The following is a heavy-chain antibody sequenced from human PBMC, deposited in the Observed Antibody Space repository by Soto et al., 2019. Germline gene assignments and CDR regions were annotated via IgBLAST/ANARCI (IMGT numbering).Heavy chain of an antibody. CDR1: GFTFSSYA. J-gene: IGHJ6*02. D-gene: IGHD5-12*01. CDR3: AKEQEMATIIIDYYYYGMDV. CDR2: ISGSGGST. Sequence: SLRLSCAASGFTFSSYAMSWVRQAPGKGLEWVSAISGSGGSTYYADSVKGRFTISRDNSKNTLYLQMNSLRAEDTAVYYCAKEQEMATIIIDYYYYGMDVWGQGTTVT. V-gene: IGHV3-23*01.